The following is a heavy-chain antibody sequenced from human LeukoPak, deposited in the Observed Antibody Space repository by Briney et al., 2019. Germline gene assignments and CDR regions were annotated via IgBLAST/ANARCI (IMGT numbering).Heavy chain of an antibody. V-gene: IGHV4-4*02. J-gene: IGHJ4*02. CDR2: ISLSGLT. CDR3: SRESGAFSPFGY. Sequence: SETLSLTCGVSGGSISSTNWWSWVRRPPGQGLEWIGEISLSGLTNYNPSLKSRVTMSLDKSKNHLSLILTSVTAADTAVYYCSRESGAFSPFGYWGQGTLVTVSS. CDR1: GGSISSTNW. D-gene: IGHD1-26*01.